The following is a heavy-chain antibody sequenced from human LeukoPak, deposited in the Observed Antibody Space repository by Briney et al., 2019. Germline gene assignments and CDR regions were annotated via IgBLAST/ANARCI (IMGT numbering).Heavy chain of an antibody. Sequence: GGSLGLSCAASGFTVSSNYMNWVRQAPGKGLEWVSVIYTSGTTYYADSVTGRFTISRDNSKNTLFLQMNSLRAEDTAVYYCARALGTTVVNFDYWGQGTLVTVSS. CDR3: ARALGTTVVNFDY. D-gene: IGHD4-23*01. J-gene: IGHJ4*02. CDR1: GFTVSSNY. CDR2: IYTSGTT. V-gene: IGHV3-66*01.